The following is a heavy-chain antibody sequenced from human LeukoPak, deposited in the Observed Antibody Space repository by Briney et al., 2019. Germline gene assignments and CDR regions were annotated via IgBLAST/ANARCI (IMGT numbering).Heavy chain of an antibody. CDR2: INHSGST. D-gene: IGHD3-22*01. Sequence: SETLSLTCAVYGGSFSGYYWSWIRQPPGKGLEWIGEINHSGSTDYNPSLKSRVTISVDTSKNQFSLKLSSVTAADTAVYYCARGYYYDSSGYSDPFDYWGQGTLVAVSS. CDR1: GGSFSGYY. CDR3: ARGYYYDSSGYSDPFDY. J-gene: IGHJ4*02. V-gene: IGHV4-34*01.